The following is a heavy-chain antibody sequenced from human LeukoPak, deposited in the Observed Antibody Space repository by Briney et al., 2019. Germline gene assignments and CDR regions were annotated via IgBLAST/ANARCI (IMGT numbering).Heavy chain of an antibody. CDR3: ASRNYYDSSGYYYYYFDY. CDR2: ISGSGTST. V-gene: IGHV3-23*01. J-gene: IGHJ4*02. D-gene: IGHD3-22*01. Sequence: GGSLRLSCAASGFTFSSYAMSWVRQAPGKGLEWVSGISGSGTSTYYADSVKGRFTISRDNSKNTLYLQMNSLRAGDTAVYYCASRNYYDSSGYYYYYFDYWGQGILVTVSS. CDR1: GFTFSSYA.